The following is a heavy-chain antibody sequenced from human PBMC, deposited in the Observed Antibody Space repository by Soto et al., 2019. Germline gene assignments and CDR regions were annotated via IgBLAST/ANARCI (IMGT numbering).Heavy chain of an antibody. J-gene: IGHJ6*02. CDR1: GFSLSTSGGG. V-gene: IGHV2-5*02. D-gene: IGHD2-15*01. CDR3: AYLPCSGGSGYWFSFSGMEV. Sequence: QITLKESGPTLVKPTQTLTLTCTFSGFSLSTSGGGVAGIRQPPGKALEWLALIYWVDDKRYRPSLESRLTITKETSKNLVVLTMTNMDSVDTATYYCAYLPCSGGSGYWFSFSGMEVWGQGTTVTVSS. CDR2: IYWVDDK.